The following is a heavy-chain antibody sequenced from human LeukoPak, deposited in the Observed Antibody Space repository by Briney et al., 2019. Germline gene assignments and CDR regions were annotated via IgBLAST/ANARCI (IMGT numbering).Heavy chain of an antibody. Sequence: GGSLRLSCAASGFTFSSYEMNWVRQAPGKGLEWVSVIYSGGRTYYADSVKGRFTTSRDNSKNTLYLQMNSLRAEDTAVYYCARAPDGYEAFDIWGQGTMVTVSS. CDR1: GFTFSSYE. V-gene: IGHV3-66*01. J-gene: IGHJ3*02. CDR3: ARAPDGYEAFDI. D-gene: IGHD3-22*01. CDR2: IYSGGRT.